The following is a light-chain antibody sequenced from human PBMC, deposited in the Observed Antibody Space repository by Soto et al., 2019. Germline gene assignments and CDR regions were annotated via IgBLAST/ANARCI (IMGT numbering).Light chain of an antibody. J-gene: IGLJ1*01. CDR3: ISYPSDRGV. CDR1: SSDVGGYDF. V-gene: IGLV2-14*01. CDR2: EVR. Sequence: QSALTQPASVSGSVGQSITISCTGTSSDVGGYDFVSWYQHHPGKAPKLIIYEVRTRPSGVSDRFSGSKSGNTASLTISGLQAEDEADYYCISYPSDRGVFGTGTKGTVL.